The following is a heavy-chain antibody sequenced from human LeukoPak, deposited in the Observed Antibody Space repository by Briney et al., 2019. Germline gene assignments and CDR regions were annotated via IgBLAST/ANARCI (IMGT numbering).Heavy chain of an antibody. Sequence: ASVKVSCKASGYTFTSYAMHWVRQAPGQRLEWMGWINAGNGNTKYSQKFQDRVTITRATSASTAYMELSSLRSEDTAVYYCARLMVRGVIIQGFDYWGQGTLVTVSS. V-gene: IGHV1-3*01. J-gene: IGHJ4*02. D-gene: IGHD3-10*01. CDR2: INAGNGNT. CDR3: ARLMVRGVIIQGFDY. CDR1: GYTFTSYA.